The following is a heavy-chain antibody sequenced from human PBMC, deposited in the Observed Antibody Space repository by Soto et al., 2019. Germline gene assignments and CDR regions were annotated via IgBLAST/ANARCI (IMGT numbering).Heavy chain of an antibody. V-gene: IGHV1-8*01. D-gene: IGHD5-12*01. CDR3: ARAPRGYDSTRLFYYFDY. CDR2: MNPNSGNT. J-gene: IGHJ4*02. CDR1: GYTFTSYD. Sequence: GASVKVSCKASGYTFTSYDINWVRQATGQGLEWMGWMNPNSGNTGYAQKFQGRVTMTRNTSISTAYMELSSLRSEDTAVYYCARAPRGYDSTRLFYYFDYWGQGTLVTVSS.